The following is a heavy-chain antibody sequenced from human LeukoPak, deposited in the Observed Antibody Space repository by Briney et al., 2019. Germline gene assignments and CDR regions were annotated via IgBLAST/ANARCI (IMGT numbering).Heavy chain of an antibody. V-gene: IGHV1-2*02. Sequence: ASVKVSCKASGYTFTGYYMHWVRQAPGQGLEWMGWINPNNGVTNYAQKFQGRVTMTRDTSISTAYMELSRLRSDDTAVYYCAKGVRVVINIPAMGYWGQGTLVTVSS. CDR1: GYTFTGYY. J-gene: IGHJ4*02. D-gene: IGHD3-3*01. CDR2: INPNNGVT. CDR3: AKGVRVVINIPAMGY.